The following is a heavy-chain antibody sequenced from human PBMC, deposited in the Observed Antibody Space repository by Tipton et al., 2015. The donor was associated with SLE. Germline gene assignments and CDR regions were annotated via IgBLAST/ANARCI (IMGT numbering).Heavy chain of an antibody. CDR3: ARGGSSSPSYFDY. D-gene: IGHD6-6*01. J-gene: IGHJ4*02. V-gene: IGHV4-4*02. Sequence: TLSLTCAVSGSSITSSNWWTWVRQTPGKGLEWIGEIYHSGSTNYNPSLMSRVTLSVDRSKDQFSLKLSSVTAADTAVYYCARGGSSSPSYFDYWGQGTLVTVSS. CDR2: IYHSGST. CDR1: GSSITSSNW.